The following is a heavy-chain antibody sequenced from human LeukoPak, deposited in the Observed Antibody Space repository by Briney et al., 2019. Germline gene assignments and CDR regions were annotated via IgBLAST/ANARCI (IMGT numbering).Heavy chain of an antibody. CDR3: SRESGAFCPFGY. CDR1: GVSISSSEW. Sequence: PSGTLSLTCAVSGVSISSSEWWIWVRQPPGQGLEWIGEISLAGRTNYNPSLNGRVTMSLDESSNQLSLNLTSVTAADTAIYYCSRESGAFCPFGYWGQGTLVIVPS. V-gene: IGHV4-4*02. D-gene: IGHD1-26*01. J-gene: IGHJ4*02. CDR2: ISLAGRT.